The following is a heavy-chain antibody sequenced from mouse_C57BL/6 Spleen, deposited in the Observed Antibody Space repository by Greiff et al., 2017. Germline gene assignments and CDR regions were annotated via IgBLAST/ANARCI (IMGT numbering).Heavy chain of an antibody. CDR3: ARSGGYGYDEDYAMDY. Sequence: QVKLQQSGAELVRPGSSVKLSCKASGYTFTSYWMDWVKQRPGQGLEWIGNIYPSDSETHYNQKFKDKATLTVDKSSSTAYMQLGSLTSEDSAVYYCARSGGYGYDEDYAMDYWGQGTSVTVSS. J-gene: IGHJ4*01. D-gene: IGHD2-2*01. V-gene: IGHV1-61*01. CDR1: GYTFTSYW. CDR2: IYPSDSET.